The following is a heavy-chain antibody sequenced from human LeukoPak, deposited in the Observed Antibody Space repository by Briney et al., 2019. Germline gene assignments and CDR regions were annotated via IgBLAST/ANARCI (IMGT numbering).Heavy chain of an antibody. Sequence: ASVKVSCKASGYTFTSYYMHWVRQAPGQGLEWMGIINPSVGSTSYAQKFQGRVTMTRDTSTSTVYMELSSLRSEDTAVYYCARDPSGSHLRKPQYYFDYWGQGNLVTVSS. J-gene: IGHJ4*02. V-gene: IGHV1-46*01. CDR1: GYTFTSYY. CDR3: ARDPSGSHLRKPQYYFDY. CDR2: INPSVGST. D-gene: IGHD3-10*01.